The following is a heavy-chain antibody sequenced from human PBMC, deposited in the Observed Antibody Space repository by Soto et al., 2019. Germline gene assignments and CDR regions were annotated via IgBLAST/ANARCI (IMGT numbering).Heavy chain of an antibody. V-gene: IGHV3-30-3*01. CDR3: ARDTDYDSWSGYPTYYYYYYGMDV. CDR2: ISYDGSNK. Sequence: QVQLVESGGGVVQPGRSLRLSCAASGFTFSSYAMHWVRQAPGKGLEWVAVISYDGSNKYYADSVKGRFTISRDNSKNTLYLQMNSLRAEDTAVYYCARDTDYDSWSGYPTYYYYYYGMDVWGQGTTVTVSS. CDR1: GFTFSSYA. D-gene: IGHD3-3*01. J-gene: IGHJ6*02.